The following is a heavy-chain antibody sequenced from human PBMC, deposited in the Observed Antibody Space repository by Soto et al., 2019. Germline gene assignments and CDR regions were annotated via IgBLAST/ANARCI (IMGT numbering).Heavy chain of an antibody. D-gene: IGHD1-7*01. V-gene: IGHV3-30*18. J-gene: IGHJ5*02. CDR2: ISYDGSNK. Sequence: PGVSLGLCLASSGASFSIAVMHVFLQTPGKGLEWVAVISYDGSNKYYADSVRGRFTISRDNSKNTLYLQMNSLRAEDTAVYYCAKVSLELRSLGWFDPWGQGSLVTGSS. CDR3: AKVSLELRSLGWFDP. CDR1: GASFSIAV.